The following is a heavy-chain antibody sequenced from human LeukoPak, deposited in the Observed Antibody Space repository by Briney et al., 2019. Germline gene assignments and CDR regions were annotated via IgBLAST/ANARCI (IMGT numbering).Heavy chain of an antibody. V-gene: IGHV3-30*18. J-gene: IGHJ4*02. CDR2: ISYDGSNK. CDR3: AKDLTGMVRGEGAFDY. D-gene: IGHD3-10*01. CDR1: GFTFSSYG. Sequence: PGRSLRLSCAASGFTFSSYGMHWVRQAPSKWLEWVAVISYDGSNKYYADSVKGRFTISRDNSKNTLYLQMNSLRAEDTAVYYCAKDLTGMVRGEGAFDYWGQGTLVTVSS.